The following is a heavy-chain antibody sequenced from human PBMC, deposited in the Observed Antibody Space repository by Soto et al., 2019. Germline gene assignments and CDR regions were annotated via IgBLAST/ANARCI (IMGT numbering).Heavy chain of an antibody. CDR2: KTYDGSNK. V-gene: IGHV3-30-3*01. CDR3: ARAGGLLVDY. J-gene: IGHJ4*02. Sequence: QVQLVESGGGVVQPGRSLRLSCAASGFMFSSYAMHWVRQAPGKGLEWVAVKTYDGSNKYYADSVKSRFTISRDNSKNTLSLQMNSLRAEDTAVYYGARAGGLLVDYWGQGTLVTVSS. D-gene: IGHD1-26*01. CDR1: GFMFSSYA.